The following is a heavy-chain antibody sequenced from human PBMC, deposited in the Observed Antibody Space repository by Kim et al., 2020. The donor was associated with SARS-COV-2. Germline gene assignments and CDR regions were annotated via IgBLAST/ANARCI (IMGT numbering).Heavy chain of an antibody. CDR3: ARVVAAAGADYFDY. J-gene: IGHJ4*02. CDR2: INHSGST. CDR1: GGSFSGYY. V-gene: IGHV4-34*01. Sequence: SETLSLTCAVYGGSFSGYYWSWIRQPPGKGLEWIGEINHSGSTNYNPSLKSRVTISVDTSKNQFSLKLSSVTAADTAVYYCARVVAAAGADYFDYWGQGT. D-gene: IGHD6-13*01.